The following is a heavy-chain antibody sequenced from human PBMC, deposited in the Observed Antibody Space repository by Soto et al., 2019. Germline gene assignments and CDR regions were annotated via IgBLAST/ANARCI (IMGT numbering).Heavy chain of an antibody. CDR2: IRPSGGRT. V-gene: IGHV1-46*01. Sequence: QVHLVQSGAEVKKPGASVKVSCKASGYTFTNYYIHWVRQAPGQGLEWLGIIRPSGGRTKYAQRFQGRVTMTRDKSTSTVYMELTSLTSEDTAVYYCAREPNESYYFDYWGQGTLVTVSS. J-gene: IGHJ4*02. CDR1: GYTFTNYY. CDR3: AREPNESYYFDY. D-gene: IGHD5-18*01.